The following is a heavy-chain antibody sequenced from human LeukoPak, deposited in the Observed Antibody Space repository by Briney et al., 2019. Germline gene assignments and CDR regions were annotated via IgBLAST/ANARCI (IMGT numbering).Heavy chain of an antibody. CDR1: GFTFSSSA. Sequence: GGSLRLSCAGSGFTFSSSAMNWVRQAPGKGLEWVAVISYDGSNKYYADSVKGRFTISRDNSKNTLYLQMNSLRAEDTAVYYCAKDPDCSGGSCLRSYFDYWGQGTLVTVSS. V-gene: IGHV3-30*18. CDR2: ISYDGSNK. D-gene: IGHD2-15*01. J-gene: IGHJ4*02. CDR3: AKDPDCSGGSCLRSYFDY.